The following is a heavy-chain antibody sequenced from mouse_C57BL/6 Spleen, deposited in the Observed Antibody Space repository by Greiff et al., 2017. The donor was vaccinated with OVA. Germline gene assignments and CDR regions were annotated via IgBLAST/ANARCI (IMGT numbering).Heavy chain of an antibody. CDR1: GFTFSDYY. J-gene: IGHJ4*01. V-gene: IGHV5-12*01. Sequence: EVKLVESGGGLVQPGGSLKLSCAASGFTFSDYYMYWVRQTPEKRLEWVAYISNGGGSTYYPDTVKGRFTISRDNAKNTLYLQMSRLKSEDTAMYYCARGYDPGAMDYWGQGTSVTVSS. CDR2: ISNGGGST. D-gene: IGHD2-10*02. CDR3: ARGYDPGAMDY.